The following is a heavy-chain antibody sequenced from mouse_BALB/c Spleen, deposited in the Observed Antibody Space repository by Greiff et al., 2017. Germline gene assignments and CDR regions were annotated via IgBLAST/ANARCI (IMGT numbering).Heavy chain of an antibody. Sequence: VKLQEAGPSLVQPSQSLSITCTVSGFSLTSYGVHWVRQSPGKGLEWLGVIWRGGSTDYNAAFMSRLSITKDNSKSQVFFKMNSLQADDTAIYYCAKGDYGYDNAMDYWGQGTSVTVSS. CDR3: AKGDYGYDNAMDY. D-gene: IGHD2-2*01. CDR2: IWRGGST. CDR1: GFSLTSYG. V-gene: IGHV2-5-1*01. J-gene: IGHJ4*01.